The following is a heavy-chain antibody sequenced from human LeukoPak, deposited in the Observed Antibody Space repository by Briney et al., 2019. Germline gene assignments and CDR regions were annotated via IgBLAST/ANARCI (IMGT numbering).Heavy chain of an antibody. J-gene: IGHJ6*02. V-gene: IGHV3-30*18. Sequence: GRSLRLSCAASGFTFSSYGMHWVRQAPGKGLEWVAVISYDGSNKYYADSVKGRFTISRDNSKNTLYLQMNSLRAEDTAVYYCAKEPPVRYGSGGVHYGMDVWGQGTTVTVSS. CDR1: GFTFSSYG. CDR2: ISYDGSNK. CDR3: AKEPPVRYGSGGVHYGMDV. D-gene: IGHD3-10*01.